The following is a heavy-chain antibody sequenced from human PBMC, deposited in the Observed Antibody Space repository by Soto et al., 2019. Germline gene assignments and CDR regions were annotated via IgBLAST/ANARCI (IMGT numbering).Heavy chain of an antibody. CDR1: GFTFSNAW. CDR3: TTEGAYCGGDCYSIY. CDR2: IKSKADGGTT. Sequence: PGGSLRLSCAASGFTFSNAWMNWVRQAPGKGLEWVGRIKSKADGGTTDYAAPVKGRFTISRDDSKNTLYLQMNSLKTEDTAVYYCTTEGAYCGGDCYSIYWGQGTLVTVSS. D-gene: IGHD2-21*02. V-gene: IGHV3-15*07. J-gene: IGHJ4*02.